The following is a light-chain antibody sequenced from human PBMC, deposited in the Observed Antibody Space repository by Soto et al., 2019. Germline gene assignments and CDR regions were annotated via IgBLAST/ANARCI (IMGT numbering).Light chain of an antibody. CDR2: DAS. J-gene: IGKJ5*01. Sequence: DIQMTQSPSTLSASVGDRVTITCRARQSISSWLAWYQQKPGKAPKLLIYDASTLKSGVPSRFSGSGSGTEFTLTISSLQPPDFATYYCQQYDSYRITFGQGTRLEIK. V-gene: IGKV1-5*01. CDR3: QQYDSYRIT. CDR1: QSISSW.